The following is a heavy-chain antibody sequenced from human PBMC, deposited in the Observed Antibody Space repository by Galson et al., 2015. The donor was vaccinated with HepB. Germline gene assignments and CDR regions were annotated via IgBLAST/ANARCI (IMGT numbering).Heavy chain of an antibody. V-gene: IGHV1-69*04. J-gene: IGHJ3*02. CDR3: ASLDSSSPCDAFDI. D-gene: IGHD6-13*01. CDR1: GGTFSSYA. Sequence: SVKVSCKASGGTFSSYAISWVRQAPGQGLEWMGRIIPILGITNYAQKFQGRVPITADKSTSTTYMELSSLRSEDTAVYYCASLDSSSPCDAFDIWGQGTMVTVSS. CDR2: IIPILGIT.